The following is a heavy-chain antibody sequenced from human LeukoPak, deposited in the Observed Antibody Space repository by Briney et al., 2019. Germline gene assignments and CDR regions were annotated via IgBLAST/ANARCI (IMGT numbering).Heavy chain of an antibody. J-gene: IGHJ4*02. D-gene: IGHD5-24*01. CDR1: GGSFSGYY. CDR3: ARGRRRRVGMATIWVFDY. CDR2: INHSGST. V-gene: IGHV4-34*01. Sequence: SETLSLTCAVYGGSFSGYYWSWIRQPPGKGLEWIGEINHSGSTNYNPSLKSRVTISVDTSKNQFSLKLSSVTAADTAVYYCARGRRRRVGMATIWVFDYWGQGTLVTVSS.